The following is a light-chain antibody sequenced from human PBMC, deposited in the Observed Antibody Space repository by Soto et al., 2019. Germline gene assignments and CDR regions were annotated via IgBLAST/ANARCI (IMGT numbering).Light chain of an antibody. Sequence: QSVLNQPASGSGSPGQSITIFCTGTSSDVGAYNYDSWYQQYPGEAPKVIIYDVSHRPAGVSNRFSGSKSGNTASLTISGLQTQDEADYYCSSYTSATTYVFGTGTKVTVL. V-gene: IGLV2-14*01. CDR2: DVS. J-gene: IGLJ1*01. CDR3: SSYTSATTYV. CDR1: SSDVGAYNY.